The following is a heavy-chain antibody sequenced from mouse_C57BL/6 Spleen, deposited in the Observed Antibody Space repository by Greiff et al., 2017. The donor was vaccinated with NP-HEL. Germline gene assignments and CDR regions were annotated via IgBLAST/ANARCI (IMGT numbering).Heavy chain of an antibody. J-gene: IGHJ4*01. CDR1: GYTFTSYW. CDR2: IDPSDSYT. D-gene: IGHD2-1*01. CDR3: ARSGGNDAMDY. Sequence: VQLQQPGAELVMPGASVTLSCKASGYTFTSYWMHWVKQRPGQGLEWIGEIDPSDSYTNYNQKFKGKSTLTVDKSSSTAYMQVSSLTSEDSAVYYCARSGGNDAMDYWGQGTSVTVSS. V-gene: IGHV1-69*01.